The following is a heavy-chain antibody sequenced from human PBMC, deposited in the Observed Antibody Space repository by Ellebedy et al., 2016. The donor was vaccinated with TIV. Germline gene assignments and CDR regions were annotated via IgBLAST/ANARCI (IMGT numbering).Heavy chain of an antibody. D-gene: IGHD5-12*01. J-gene: IGHJ4*02. CDR3: ARVGRSGYDKDIPNY. V-gene: IGHV3-7*02. CDR2: LNQDGSGR. CDR1: GFTFSNYW. Sequence: PGGSLRLSCAASGFTFSNYWMSWVRQAPGKRLEWVANLNQDGSGRYYADSVKSRFTISRDNAKNSLYLQMNSLRAEDTAVYYCARVGRSGYDKDIPNYWGQGTLVTVSS.